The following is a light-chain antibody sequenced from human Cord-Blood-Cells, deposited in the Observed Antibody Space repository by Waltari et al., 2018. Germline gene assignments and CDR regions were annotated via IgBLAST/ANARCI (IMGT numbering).Light chain of an antibody. V-gene: IGLV3-1*01. Sequence: SSEMTHPHSQSVSPGHTDRITCAGDKLGGKHVCWYQQKPAQSPVLVIYQDSKRPSGIPERFSGSNSGNTATLTISGTQAMDEADYYCQAWDSSTVVFGGGTKLTVL. CDR3: QAWDSSTVV. J-gene: IGLJ2*01. CDR1: KLGGKH. CDR2: QDS.